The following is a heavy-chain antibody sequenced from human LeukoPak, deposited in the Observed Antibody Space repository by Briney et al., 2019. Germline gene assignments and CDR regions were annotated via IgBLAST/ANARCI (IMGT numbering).Heavy chain of an antibody. CDR2: ISYDGSNK. CDR3: AKSMDILTGYLWSLDY. J-gene: IGHJ4*02. V-gene: IGHV3-30*18. D-gene: IGHD3-9*01. CDR1: GFIFSNYA. Sequence: GGSLRLSCAASGFIFSNYAMHWVRQAPGKGLEWVAVISYDGSNKYYADSVKGRFTISRDNSKNTLYLQMNSLRAEDTAVYYCAKSMDILTGYLWSLDYWGQGTLVTVSS.